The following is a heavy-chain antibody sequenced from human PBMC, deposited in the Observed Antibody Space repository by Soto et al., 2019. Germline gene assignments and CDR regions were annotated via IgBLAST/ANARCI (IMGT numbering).Heavy chain of an antibody. CDR1: GFTFNNYA. V-gene: IGHV3-23*01. J-gene: IGHJ4*02. CDR3: AKGRGGSGSLTPRVDF. D-gene: IGHD3-10*01. CDR2: ISGGGVTT. Sequence: EVQLLESGGGLVQPGGSLRLSCAASGFTFNNYAMTWVRQAPGKGLEWVSAISGGGVTTSYADSVQGRFTVSRDGSKNTLYLQMSSLRAEDTALYYCAKGRGGSGSLTPRVDFWGQGTLVTVSS.